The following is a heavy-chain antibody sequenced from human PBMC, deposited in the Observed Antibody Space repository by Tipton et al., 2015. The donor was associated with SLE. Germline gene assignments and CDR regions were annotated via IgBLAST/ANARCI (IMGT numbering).Heavy chain of an antibody. J-gene: IGHJ3*02. CDR1: GGSISGYY. V-gene: IGHV4-38-2*02. D-gene: IGHD3-10*01. Sequence: TLSLTCTVSGGSISGYYWGWIRQPPGKGLEWIGSIYHSGSTYYNPSLKSRVTISVDTSKNQFSLKLSSVTAADTAVYYCARPEGASITDAFDIWGQGTMVTVSS. CDR2: IYHSGST. CDR3: ARPEGASITDAFDI.